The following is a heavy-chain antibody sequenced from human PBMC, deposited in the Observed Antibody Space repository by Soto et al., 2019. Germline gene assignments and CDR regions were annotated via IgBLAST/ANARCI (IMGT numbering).Heavy chain of an antibody. D-gene: IGHD1-26*01. CDR2: INGGGDVI. J-gene: IGHJ4*02. CDR1: VFTCSDYS. Sequence: CLRLSCVASVFTCSDYSMTWIRQAPGKGPEWISYINGGGDVIAYADSVKGRFTISRDNARRSVYLQMNSLTVDDTAVYYCSRDPRLVDYWGQGTLVTVSS. V-gene: IGHV3-11*01. CDR3: SRDPRLVDY.